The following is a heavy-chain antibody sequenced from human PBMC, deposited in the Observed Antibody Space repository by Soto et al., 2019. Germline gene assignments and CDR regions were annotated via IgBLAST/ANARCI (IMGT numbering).Heavy chain of an antibody. Sequence: SETLSLTCTVSGGSISSYYWSWIRQPPGKGLEWIGYMYYSGSTNYNPSLKSRVTMSVDTSKNQFSLKVSSVTAADTAVYYCARDLSSAYYTLWGQGTLVTVSS. CDR3: ARDLSSAYYTL. V-gene: IGHV4-59*01. D-gene: IGHD3-22*01. CDR1: GGSISSYY. J-gene: IGHJ4*02. CDR2: MYYSGST.